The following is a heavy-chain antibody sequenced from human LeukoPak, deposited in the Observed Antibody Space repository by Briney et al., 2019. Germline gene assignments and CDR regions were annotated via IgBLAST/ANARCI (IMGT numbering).Heavy chain of an antibody. CDR1: GFTFRRHSMN. Sequence: GSLRLSCAASGFTFRRHSMNWVRQPPGKGLEWIGSIYYSGSTYYNPSLKSRVTISVDTSKNQFSLKLSSVTAADTAVYYCARHYYYGSGTYYWGQGTLVTVSS. V-gene: IGHV4-39*01. J-gene: IGHJ4*02. D-gene: IGHD3-10*01. CDR3: ARHYYYGSGTYY. CDR2: IYYSGST.